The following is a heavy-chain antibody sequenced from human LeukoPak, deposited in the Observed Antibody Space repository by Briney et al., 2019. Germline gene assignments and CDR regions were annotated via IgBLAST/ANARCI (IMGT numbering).Heavy chain of an antibody. CDR1: GGSISSYY. Sequence: SETLSLTCTVSGGSISSYYWSWIRQPAGKGLEWIGRIYTSGSTNYNPSLKSRVTMSVDTSKNQFSLKLSSVTAADTAVYYCAREGDSSGENWFDPWGQGTLVTVSS. CDR2: IYTSGST. J-gene: IGHJ5*02. V-gene: IGHV4-4*07. CDR3: AREGDSSGENWFDP. D-gene: IGHD6-19*01.